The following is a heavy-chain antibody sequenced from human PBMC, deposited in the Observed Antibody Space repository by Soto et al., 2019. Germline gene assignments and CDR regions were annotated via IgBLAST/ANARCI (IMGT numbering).Heavy chain of an antibody. V-gene: IGHV3-23*01. CDR1: GFTFSAYA. CDR3: AKAVVPAPIGYFYYGTDV. J-gene: IGHJ6*02. Sequence: HPGGSLRLSCAASGFTFSAYALTWVRQAPGKGLEWVSSIGDSSANTHYADSVKGRFTISRDNSKSTLFLQMSSLRADDTAVYYCAKAVVPAPIGYFYYGTDVWGQGTTVTVSS. CDR2: IGDSSANT. D-gene: IGHD2-2*01.